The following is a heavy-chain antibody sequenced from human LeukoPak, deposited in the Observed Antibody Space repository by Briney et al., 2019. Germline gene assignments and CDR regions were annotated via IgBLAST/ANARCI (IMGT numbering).Heavy chain of an antibody. Sequence: RTGRSLRLSCAASGFTFSSYGMHWVRQAPGKGLEWVAVISYDGSNKYYADSVKGRFTISRDNSKNTLYLQMNSLRAEDTAVYYCAKGRSSSNILDYWGQGTLVTVSS. J-gene: IGHJ4*02. CDR1: GFTFSSYG. D-gene: IGHD6-13*01. CDR2: ISYDGSNK. CDR3: AKGRSSSNILDY. V-gene: IGHV3-30*18.